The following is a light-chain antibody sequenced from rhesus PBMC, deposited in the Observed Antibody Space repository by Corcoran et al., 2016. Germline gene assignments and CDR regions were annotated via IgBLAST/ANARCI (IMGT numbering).Light chain of an antibody. CDR1: QSLLDREHVNTY. J-gene: IGKJ4*01. V-gene: IGKV2-104*01. CDR2: GVS. CDR3: MRALGFLT. Sequence: DIVMTQTPLSLPVTLGEPASISCRSSQSLLDREHVNTYLEWDLQKQGLSPHLLIYGVSNRPAGVPDGFRSSWSDTDFTLKISRVGAEYVGVYYCMRALGFLTFDGGTKVQL.